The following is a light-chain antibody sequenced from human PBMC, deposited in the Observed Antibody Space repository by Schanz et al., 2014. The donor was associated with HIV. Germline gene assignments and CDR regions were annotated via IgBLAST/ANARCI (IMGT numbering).Light chain of an antibody. CDR1: QSVSSN. CDR3: QQYGSSPPLT. V-gene: IGKV3-20*01. J-gene: IGKJ4*01. Sequence: EIVMTQSPATLSVSPGERATLSCRASQSVSSNLAWYQQKPGQAPRLLIYGASSRATGIPARFSVSGSGTDFTLTISRLEPEDFAVYYCQQYGSSPPLTFGGGTKVEIK. CDR2: GAS.